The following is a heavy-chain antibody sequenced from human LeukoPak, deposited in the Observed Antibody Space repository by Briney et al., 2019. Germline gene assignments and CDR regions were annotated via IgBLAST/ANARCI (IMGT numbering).Heavy chain of an antibody. D-gene: IGHD2-2*01. CDR1: GGSFSGYY. V-gene: IGHV4-34*01. CDR3: ARGSRRKVVPAAMLDY. Sequence: SETLSLTCAVYGGSFSGYYWSWIRQPPGKGLEWIGEINHSGSTNYNSSLKSRVTISVDTSKNQFSLKLSSVTAADTAVYYCARGSRRKVVPAAMLDYWGQGTLVTVSS. CDR2: INHSGST. J-gene: IGHJ4*02.